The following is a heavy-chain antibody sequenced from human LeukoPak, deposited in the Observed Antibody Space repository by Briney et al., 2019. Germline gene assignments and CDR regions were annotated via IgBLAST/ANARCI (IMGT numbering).Heavy chain of an antibody. Sequence: GGSLRLSCAASGFTFSSYSMNWVRQAPGKGLEWVSSISSSSSYIYYADSVKGRFTISRDNAKNSLYLQMNSLRAEDTAVYYCARGPAWSGNYYMDVWGKGTTVTVSS. CDR1: GFTFSSYS. D-gene: IGHD3-3*01. CDR2: ISSSSSYI. V-gene: IGHV3-21*01. J-gene: IGHJ6*03. CDR3: ARGPAWSGNYYMDV.